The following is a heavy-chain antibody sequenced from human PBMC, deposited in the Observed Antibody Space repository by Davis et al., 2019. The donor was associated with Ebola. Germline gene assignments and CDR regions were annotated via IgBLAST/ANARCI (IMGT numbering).Heavy chain of an antibody. V-gene: IGHV4-61*01. CDR1: GGSVSSTSYY. CDR3: ARDLYSSSSLGY. J-gene: IGHJ4*02. D-gene: IGHD6-13*01. CDR2: IYYSGST. Sequence: GSLRLSCTVSGGSVSSTSYYWSWIRQSPGRGLEWIGNIYYSGSTKYNPSLKSRVTISLDTSRNQFSLKLSSVTAADTAVYYCARDLYSSSSLGYWGQGTLVTVSS.